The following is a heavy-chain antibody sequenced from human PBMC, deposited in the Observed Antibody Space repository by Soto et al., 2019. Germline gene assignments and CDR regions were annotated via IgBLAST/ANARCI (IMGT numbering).Heavy chain of an antibody. V-gene: IGHV3-30*04. Sequence: GGSLRLSCAASGFTFRSYAIHWVRQAPGKGLEWVAVISRDGTNKYYVDSVKGRFTISRDNSKDTVYLQMNSLRDEDSAMFYCARSRSGAVADSFDFWGQGTLVTVSS. D-gene: IGHD3-10*01. CDR3: ARSRSGAVADSFDF. CDR1: GFTFRSYA. CDR2: ISRDGTNK. J-gene: IGHJ4*02.